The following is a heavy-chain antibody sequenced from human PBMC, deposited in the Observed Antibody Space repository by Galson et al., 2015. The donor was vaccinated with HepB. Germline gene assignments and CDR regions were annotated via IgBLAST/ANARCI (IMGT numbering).Heavy chain of an antibody. CDR1: GYTFTSYG. CDR2: ISAYNGYT. CDR3: ARNGYIGYDSDYYYYYGMDG. J-gene: IGHJ6*02. D-gene: IGHD5-12*01. Sequence: SVKVSCKASGYTFTSYGISWVRQAPGQGLEWMGCISAYNGYTKYAQKLQGRVTMTTDTSTSTAYMELRSLRSDDTAVYYCARNGYIGYDSDYYYYYGMDGWGQGTTVTVSS. V-gene: IGHV1-18*04.